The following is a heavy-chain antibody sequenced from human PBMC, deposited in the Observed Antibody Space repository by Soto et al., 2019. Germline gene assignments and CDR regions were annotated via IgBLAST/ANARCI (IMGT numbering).Heavy chain of an antibody. CDR2: ISYDGSNK. Sequence: GGSLRLSCAASGFTFSSYAMHWVRQSPGKGLEWVAVISYDGSNKYYADSVKGRFTISRDNSKNTLYLQMNSLGAEDTAVYYCARDPRYCSSTSCYIYYYGMDVWGQGTTVTVSS. J-gene: IGHJ6*02. D-gene: IGHD2-2*01. CDR1: GFTFSSYA. V-gene: IGHV3-30-3*01. CDR3: ARDPRYCSSTSCYIYYYGMDV.